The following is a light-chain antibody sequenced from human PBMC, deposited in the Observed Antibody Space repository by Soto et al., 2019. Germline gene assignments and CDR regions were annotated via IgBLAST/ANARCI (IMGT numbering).Light chain of an antibody. CDR1: QSVRSN. Sequence: IMMKQSPATLSVSPGERATLSCRASQSVRSNLAWFQQKPGQAPRLLIYDASTRATGIPARFSGSGSRTEFTLTISSLQSEDFAVYYCQQYNNWPPRYTFGQGT. CDR3: QQYNNWPPRYT. V-gene: IGKV3D-15*01. J-gene: IGKJ2*01. CDR2: DAS.